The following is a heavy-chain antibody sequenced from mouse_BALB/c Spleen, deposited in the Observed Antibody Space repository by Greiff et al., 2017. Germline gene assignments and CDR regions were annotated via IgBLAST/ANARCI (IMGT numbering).Heavy chain of an antibody. CDR3: ARSASSPPYFDY. Sequence: VQLQQSGAELMKPGASVKISCKATGYTFSSYWIEWVKQRPGHGLEWIGEILPGSGSTNYNEKFKGKATFTADTSSNTAYMQLSSLTSEDSAVYYCARSASSPPYFDYWGQGTTLTVSS. CDR2: ILPGSGST. V-gene: IGHV1-9*01. J-gene: IGHJ2*01. CDR1: GYTFSSYW. D-gene: IGHD6-1*01.